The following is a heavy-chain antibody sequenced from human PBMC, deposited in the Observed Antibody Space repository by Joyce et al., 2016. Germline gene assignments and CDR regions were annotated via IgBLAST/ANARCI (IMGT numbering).Heavy chain of an antibody. V-gene: IGHV3-30*18. Sequence: QFQLVESGGRVVQPGRSLRLSCRASGFTFNSFAMHWVCQGPGKGLEWVAVISHDAERQFYGESSKGRFTISRDNYKNTLDLQMNSLRVEDTAVYYCAKGALADQLLPPADLWGQGTLVTVSS. CDR1: GFTFNSFA. CDR3: AKGALADQLLPPADL. CDR2: ISHDAERQ. J-gene: IGHJ1*01. D-gene: IGHD1-1*01.